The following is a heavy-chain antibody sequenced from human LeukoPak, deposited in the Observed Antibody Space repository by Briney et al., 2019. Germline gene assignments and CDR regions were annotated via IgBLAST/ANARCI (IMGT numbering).Heavy chain of an antibody. Sequence: PSETLSLTCAVYGGSFSGYYWSWIRQPPGKGLEWIGEINHSGSTNYNPSLKSRVTISVDTSKNQFSLKLSSVTAADTAVYYCAGLLWFGEFRWFDPWGQGTLVTVSS. D-gene: IGHD3-10*01. CDR2: INHSGST. CDR3: AGLLWFGEFRWFDP. J-gene: IGHJ5*02. V-gene: IGHV4-34*01. CDR1: GGSFSGYY.